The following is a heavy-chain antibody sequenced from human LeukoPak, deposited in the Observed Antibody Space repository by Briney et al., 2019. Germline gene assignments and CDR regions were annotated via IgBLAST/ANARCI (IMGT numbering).Heavy chain of an antibody. CDR3: VRGDGSSRNHFDY. V-gene: IGHV6-1*01. J-gene: IGHJ4*02. CDR1: GDSVSSNSAG. CDR2: TYYRSKWYY. Sequence: SQTLSLTCAISGDSVSSNSAGWNWIRQSPSRGLEWLGRTYYRSKWYYDYAVSVKSRITINPDTSKNHFSLQLNSVTPEDTAVYYCVRGDGSSRNHFDYWGQGTLVTVSS. D-gene: IGHD6-13*01.